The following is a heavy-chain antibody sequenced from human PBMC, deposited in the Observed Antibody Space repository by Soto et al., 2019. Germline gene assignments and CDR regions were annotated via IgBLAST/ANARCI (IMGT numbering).Heavy chain of an antibody. J-gene: IGHJ5*02. CDR1: GGSISSGGYS. CDR3: ARVPDR. D-gene: IGHD2-2*01. V-gene: IGHV4-30-2*01. CDR2: IYHSGST. Sequence: SETLSLTCAVSGGSISSGGYSWSWIRQPPGKGLEWIGYIYHSGSTYYNPSLKSRVTISVDRSKNQFSLKLSSVTAADTAVYYCARVPDRWGQGTLLTVFS.